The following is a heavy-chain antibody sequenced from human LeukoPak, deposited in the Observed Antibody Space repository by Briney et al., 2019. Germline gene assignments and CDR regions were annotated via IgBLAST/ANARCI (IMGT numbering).Heavy chain of an antibody. J-gene: IGHJ6*02. Sequence: GRSLRLSCAASGFTFDEYAMHWVRQAPGKGREWVSGISWNSGSTGYADSVKGPFTISRDNAKNSLYLQMNSLRAEDTALYYCAKDMADTASYGMDVWGQGTTVTVSS. V-gene: IGHV3-9*01. CDR1: GFTFDEYA. CDR3: AKDMADTASYGMDV. CDR2: ISWNSGST. D-gene: IGHD5-18*01.